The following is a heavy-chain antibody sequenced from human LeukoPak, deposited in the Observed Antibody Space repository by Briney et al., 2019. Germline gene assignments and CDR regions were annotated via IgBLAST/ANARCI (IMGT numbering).Heavy chain of an antibody. CDR3: ARDNYDSSGYYYNFDS. J-gene: IGHJ4*02. CDR2: ISSDGSST. V-gene: IGHV3-74*01. CDR1: GFTLSSYR. D-gene: IGHD3-22*01. Sequence: GGSPRISCAAPGFTLSSYRMHWVRQAPGVGLVWVSRISSDGSSTSFADSVKGRFTISRDNARNTLYLQMSSLRAEDTAVYYCARDNYDSSGYYYNFDSWGQGTLVTVSS.